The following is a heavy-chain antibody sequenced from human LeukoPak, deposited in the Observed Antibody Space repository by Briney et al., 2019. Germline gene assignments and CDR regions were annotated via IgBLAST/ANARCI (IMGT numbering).Heavy chain of an antibody. CDR3: ARAPLTYYDFWSGYSAGYNWFDP. Sequence: SETLSLTCTVSGGSISGYYWSWIRQPAGKGLEWIGRIYSTGNTNYNPSLRSRVTISVDTSKNQFSLKLSSVTAADTAVYYCARAPLTYYDFWSGYSAGYNWFDPWGQGTLVTVSS. CDR1: GGSISGYY. CDR2: IYSTGNT. J-gene: IGHJ5*02. V-gene: IGHV4-4*07. D-gene: IGHD3-3*01.